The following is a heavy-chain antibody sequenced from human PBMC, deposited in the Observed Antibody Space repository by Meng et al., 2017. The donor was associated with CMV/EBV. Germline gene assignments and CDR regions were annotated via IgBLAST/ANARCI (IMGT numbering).Heavy chain of an antibody. D-gene: IGHD2-8*02. V-gene: IGHV4-59*01. J-gene: IGHJ1*01. CDR1: CGSIRSYN. CDR3: ASTIWWVFQH. Sequence: VPGLDSGPGLLKTPETLSLTCSVSCGSIRSYNWSWIRQPRGKGLEGIGYIDYIVSTNYNPTHKSRVTISLYTANNQFSLKLCPGTAADTAVYYCASTIWWVFQHWGQGTLVTVSS. CDR2: IDYIVST.